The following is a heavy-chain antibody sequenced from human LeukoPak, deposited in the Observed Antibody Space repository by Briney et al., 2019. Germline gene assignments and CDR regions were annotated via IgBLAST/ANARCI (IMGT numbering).Heavy chain of an antibody. D-gene: IGHD6-19*01. V-gene: IGHV4-59*08. J-gene: IGHJ2*01. CDR2: IYYSGST. Sequence: SQTLSLTCTLSAGSISSYYWSWIRQPPGKGLEWLVYIYYSGSTTYNPSLKSRVTISVDTSKNQFSLKLSAVTAADTAVYYCARRIWADWYFDLWGRGTLVTVSS. CDR3: ARRIWADWYFDL. CDR1: AGSISSYY.